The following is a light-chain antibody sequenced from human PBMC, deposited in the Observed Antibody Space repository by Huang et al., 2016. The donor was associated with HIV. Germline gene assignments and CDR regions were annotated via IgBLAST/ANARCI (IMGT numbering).Light chain of an antibody. CDR2: FAS. CDR1: QSIHSG. CDR3: HQSTTLPGT. V-gene: IGKV6-21*01. Sequence: EIVLTQSPEFQSVAPKEKVTITCRASQSIHSGLHWYQQKPGQSPKLLITFASQSFSGVPSRFSGSGSGTDFTLTINGLEVEDAATYYCHQSTTLPGTFGQGTKVEIK. J-gene: IGKJ1*01.